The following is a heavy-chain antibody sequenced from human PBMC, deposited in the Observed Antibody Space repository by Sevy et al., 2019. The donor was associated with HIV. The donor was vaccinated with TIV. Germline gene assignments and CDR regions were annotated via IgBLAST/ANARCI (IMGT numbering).Heavy chain of an antibody. CDR3: ARDAGYSTDWYPSDY. Sequence: GGSLRLSCAASEFMFSTYAMHWVRQAPGKGLEWVAVISYDGGRHYYADSVKGRFTISRDNSKNTLFLQMNSLRLEDTAFYYCARDAGYSTDWYPSDYWGQGIQVTVSS. CDR1: EFMFSTYA. D-gene: IGHD6-19*01. CDR2: ISYDGGRH. J-gene: IGHJ4*02. V-gene: IGHV3-30-3*01.